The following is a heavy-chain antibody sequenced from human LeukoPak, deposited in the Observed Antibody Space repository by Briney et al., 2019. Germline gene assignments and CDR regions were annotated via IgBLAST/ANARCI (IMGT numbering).Heavy chain of an antibody. CDR1: GFTFSSYS. Sequence: GGSLRLSCAASGFTFSSYSMNWVRQASGKGLEWVSSITSSGNYIYYADSMKGRFTISRDNAKNSLYLQMNSLRAEDTAVYYCARDRPTLTGYYPFDYWGQGTLVTVSS. J-gene: IGHJ4*02. CDR2: ITSSGNYI. D-gene: IGHD3-9*01. CDR3: ARDRPTLTGYYPFDY. V-gene: IGHV3-21*01.